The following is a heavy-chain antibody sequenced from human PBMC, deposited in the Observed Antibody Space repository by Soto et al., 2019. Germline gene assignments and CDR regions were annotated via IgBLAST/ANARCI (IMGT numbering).Heavy chain of an antibody. CDR3: ARSTNDYGYRH. V-gene: IGHV1-8*01. CDR2: MNPNSGNT. J-gene: IGHJ4*02. D-gene: IGHD4-17*01. CDR1: GYTFTSYD. Sequence: QVQLVQSGAEVKKPGASVKVSCRASGYTFTSYDINWVRQATGQGLEWMGWMNPNSGNTGYAQKFQGRVTMTRNTSISTAYVELSSLPSDDTAVYYCARSTNDYGYRHWGQGTLVTVSS.